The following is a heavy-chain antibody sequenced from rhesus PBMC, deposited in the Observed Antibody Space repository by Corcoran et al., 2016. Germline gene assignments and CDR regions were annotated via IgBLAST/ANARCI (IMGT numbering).Heavy chain of an antibody. D-gene: IGHD3-16*01. CDR3: AREYYYSGSYPDY. J-gene: IGHJ4*01. CDR2: FGGSSGNT. V-gene: IGHV4-165*02. CDR1: GASISYNS. Sequence: QVPLQESGPGLVKPSETLSPICVVSGASISYNSWKWICQDPGKGLEWIGYFGGSSGNTYSNPSLKSRVTISTDTSKNQFSLELSSVTAADTAVYYCAREYYYSGSYPDYWGQGVLVTVSS.